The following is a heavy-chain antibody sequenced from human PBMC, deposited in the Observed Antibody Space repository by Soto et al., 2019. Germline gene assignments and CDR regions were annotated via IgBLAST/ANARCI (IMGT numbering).Heavy chain of an antibody. Sequence: ASVKVSCKASGYTFTSYGISWVRQAPGQGLEWMGWISAYNGNTNYAQKLQGRVTMTTDTSTSTAYMELRSLRSDNTAVYYCARDPAPLSSSSRYYGMDVWGQGTTVTVSS. V-gene: IGHV1-18*01. CDR1: GYTFTSYG. CDR3: ARDPAPLSSSSRYYGMDV. J-gene: IGHJ6*02. D-gene: IGHD6-13*01. CDR2: ISAYNGNT.